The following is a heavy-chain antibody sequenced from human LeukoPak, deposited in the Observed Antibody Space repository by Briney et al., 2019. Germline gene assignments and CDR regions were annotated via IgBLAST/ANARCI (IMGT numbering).Heavy chain of an antibody. CDR1: GFTFSGSA. D-gene: IGHD1-26*01. J-gene: IGHJ5*02. CDR2: IDKKDNFYAT. V-gene: IGHV3-73*01. CDR3: TRDSGTYNWLDP. Sequence: GGSLRLSCSASGFTFSGSAIHWVRQSSGKGLEWVGHIDKKDNFYATTSAASVTGRFTISRDDSKNTAYLQMNSLKTEDTALYYCTRDSGTYNWLDPWGQGTLVTVFS.